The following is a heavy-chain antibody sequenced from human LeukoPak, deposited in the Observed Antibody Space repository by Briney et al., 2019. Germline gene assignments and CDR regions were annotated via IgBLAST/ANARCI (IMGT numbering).Heavy chain of an antibody. Sequence: SVKVSCKASGGTFSSYAISWVRQAPGQGLEWMGGIIPIFGTANYAQKFQGRVTITADKSTSTAYMELSSLRSEDTAVYYCAVMDTDGYNYRNHYYFDYWGQGTLVTVSS. V-gene: IGHV1-69*06. D-gene: IGHD5-24*01. CDR3: AVMDTDGYNYRNHYYFDY. CDR1: GGTFSSYA. J-gene: IGHJ4*02. CDR2: IIPIFGTA.